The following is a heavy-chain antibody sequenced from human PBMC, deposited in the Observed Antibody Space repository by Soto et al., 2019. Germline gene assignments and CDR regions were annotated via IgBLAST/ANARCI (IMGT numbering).Heavy chain of an antibody. CDR2: IFYTGST. Sequence: QVQLQESGPGLVKPSETLSLTCTVSGGSIGSYYWSWIRQPPGKGLEWIGYIFYTGSTNYNPSLKSRVLISVDTSKNQFSLKLRSVTAADTAVYYCARQDGYYYYIDVWGKGTTVTVSS. V-gene: IGHV4-59*08. CDR3: ARQDGYYYYIDV. J-gene: IGHJ6*03. CDR1: GGSIGSYY.